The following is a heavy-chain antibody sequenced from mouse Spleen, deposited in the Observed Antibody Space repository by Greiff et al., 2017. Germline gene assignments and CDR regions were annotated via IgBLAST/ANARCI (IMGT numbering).Heavy chain of an antibody. CDR2: ISSGGDYI. CDR3: TRDPYYYGSSLYAMDY. Sequence: EVQLVESGEGLVKPGGSLKLSCAASGFTFSSYAMSWVRQTPEKRLEWVAYISSGGDYIYYADTVKGRFTISRDNARNTLYLQMSSLKSEDTAMYYCTRDPYYYGSSLYAMDYWGQGTSVTVSS. D-gene: IGHD1-1*01. V-gene: IGHV5-9-1*02. CDR1: GFTFSSYA. J-gene: IGHJ4*01.